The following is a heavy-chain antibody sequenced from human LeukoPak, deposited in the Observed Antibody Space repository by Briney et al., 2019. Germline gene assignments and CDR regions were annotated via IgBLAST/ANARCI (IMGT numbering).Heavy chain of an antibody. V-gene: IGHV1-69*04. Sequence: RASVKVSCKASGGTFSSYAISWVRQAPGQGLEWMGRIIPILGIANYAQKFQGRVTITADKSTSTAYMELSSLRSEDTAVYYCARAPYEGAFDIWGQGTLVTVSS. J-gene: IGHJ3*02. CDR3: ARAPYEGAFDI. D-gene: IGHD3-16*01. CDR1: GGTFSSYA. CDR2: IIPILGIA.